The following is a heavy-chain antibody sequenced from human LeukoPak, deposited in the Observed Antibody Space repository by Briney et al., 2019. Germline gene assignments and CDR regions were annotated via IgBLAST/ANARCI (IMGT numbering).Heavy chain of an antibody. CDR1: GGSISSYY. Sequence: PSETLSLTCTVSGGSISSYYWSWIRQPAGKGLEWIGRIYTSGSTNYNPSLKSRVTISVDTSKNQFSLKLSSVTAADTAVYYCARVGDETRGSYFDYWGQGTLVTVSS. D-gene: IGHD1-26*01. CDR3: ARVGDETRGSYFDY. J-gene: IGHJ4*02. CDR2: IYTSGST. V-gene: IGHV4-4*07.